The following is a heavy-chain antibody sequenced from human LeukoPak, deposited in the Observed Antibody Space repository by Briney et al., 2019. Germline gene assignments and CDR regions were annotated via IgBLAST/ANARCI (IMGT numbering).Heavy chain of an antibody. V-gene: IGHV4-4*08. J-gene: IGHJ3*02. Sequence: SETLSLTCSVSGGSVSNYYWSWIRQAPGKGLEWVGYVYYTGSTNYNPSLKSRVTMFEDKSKNQFSLRLYSVTVADTAVYYCARDGGSMVRGVINAFDIWGQGTMVTVSS. CDR1: GGSVSNYY. CDR3: ARDGGSMVRGVINAFDI. CDR2: VYYTGST. D-gene: IGHD3-10*01.